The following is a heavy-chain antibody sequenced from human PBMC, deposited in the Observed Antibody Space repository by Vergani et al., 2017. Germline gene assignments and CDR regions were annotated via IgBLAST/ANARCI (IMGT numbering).Heavy chain of an antibody. CDR1: GFTFSSYW. Sequence: EVQLVESGGGLVQPGGSLRLSCAASGFTFSSYWMHWVRQAPGKGLVWVSRINSDGSRTSYADSVKGRFTISRDNAKNTLYLQMNRLRAEDTAVYYCARGGYSGYDWRGLDYWGQGTLVTVSS. D-gene: IGHD5-12*01. CDR3: ARGGYSGYDWRGLDY. V-gene: IGHV3-74*01. J-gene: IGHJ4*02. CDR2: INSDGSRT.